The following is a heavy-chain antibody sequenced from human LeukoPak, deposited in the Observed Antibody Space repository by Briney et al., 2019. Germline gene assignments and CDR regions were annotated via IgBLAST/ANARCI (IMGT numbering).Heavy chain of an antibody. CDR1: GGSISSYY. V-gene: IGHV4-59*01. Sequence: SETLSLICTVSGGSISSYYWSWIRQPPGKGLEWIGYIYYSGSTNYNPSLKSRVTISVDTSKNQFSLKLSSVTAADTAVYYCARVYSGSYLGYAFDIWGQGTMVTVSS. J-gene: IGHJ3*02. CDR3: ARVYSGSYLGYAFDI. D-gene: IGHD1-26*01. CDR2: IYYSGST.